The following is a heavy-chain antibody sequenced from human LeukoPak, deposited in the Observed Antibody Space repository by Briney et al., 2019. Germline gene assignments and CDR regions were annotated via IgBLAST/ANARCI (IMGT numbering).Heavy chain of an antibody. D-gene: IGHD1-26*01. Sequence: ASVKVSCKASGYTFTGYYMHWVRQAPGQGLEWMGWINPNSGGTNYAQKFQGRVTMTRDTPISTAYMELSRLRSDDTAVYYCARGVLWSYSGSYYDLDYWGQGTLVTVSS. CDR1: GYTFTGYY. J-gene: IGHJ4*02. CDR2: INPNSGGT. V-gene: IGHV1-2*02. CDR3: ARGVLWSYSGSYYDLDY.